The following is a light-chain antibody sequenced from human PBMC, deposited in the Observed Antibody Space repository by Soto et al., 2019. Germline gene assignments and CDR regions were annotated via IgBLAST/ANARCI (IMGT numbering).Light chain of an antibody. CDR3: QKYDCAPWT. Sequence: DIQMTQSPSSLSAYVRDRFTITCRASQGLSNYLAWYQQKTGKVPKLLIYAASTLQTGDSSRFSGSGSGTDCTYTISSLQPEDVATYYCQKYDCAPWTDCQGTKVE. V-gene: IGKV1-27*01. CDR2: AAS. J-gene: IGKJ1*01. CDR1: QGLSNY.